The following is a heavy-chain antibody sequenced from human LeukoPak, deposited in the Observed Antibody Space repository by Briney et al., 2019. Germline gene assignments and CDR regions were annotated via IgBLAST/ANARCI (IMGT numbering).Heavy chain of an antibody. V-gene: IGHV1-46*01. CDR3: ARGNYDYVWGSYRYVPFDY. D-gene: IGHD3-16*02. CDR1: GYTFTSYY. CDR2: INPSGGST. Sequence: PGGSLRLSCAASGYTFTSYYMHWVRQAPGQGLEWMGIINPSGGSTSYAQKFQGRVTMTRDTSTSTVYMELSSLRSEDTAVYYCARGNYDYVWGSYRYVPFDYWGQGTLVTVSS. J-gene: IGHJ4*02.